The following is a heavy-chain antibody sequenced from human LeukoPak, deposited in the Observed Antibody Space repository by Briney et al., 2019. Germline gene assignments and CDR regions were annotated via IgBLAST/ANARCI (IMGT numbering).Heavy chain of an antibody. CDR2: IYYSGST. Sequence: SETLSLTCTVSGGSISSGDYYWSWIRQPPGKGLEWIGYIYYSGSTYYNPSLKSRVTISVDTSKNQFSLELSSVTAADTAVYYCARDRLYGSGSFPMDVWGKGTTVTVSS. V-gene: IGHV4-30-4*08. J-gene: IGHJ6*04. CDR3: ARDRLYGSGSFPMDV. D-gene: IGHD3-10*01. CDR1: GGSISSGDYY.